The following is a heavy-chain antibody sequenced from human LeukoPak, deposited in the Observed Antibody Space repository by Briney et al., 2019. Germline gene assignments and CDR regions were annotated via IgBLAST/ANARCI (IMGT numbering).Heavy chain of an antibody. D-gene: IGHD1-14*01. CDR3: VRGLMYTGMDV. CDR1: GDSVSSNSAA. V-gene: IGHV6-1*01. J-gene: IGHJ6*02. CDR2: TYYRSKWYN. Sequence: SQTPSLTCAISGDSVSSNSAAWYWIRQSPSSGLEWLGRTYYRSKWYNDYAVSVKSRITINPDTSKNQLSLQLNSVTPENTALYYCVRGLMYTGMDVWGQGTTVTVSS.